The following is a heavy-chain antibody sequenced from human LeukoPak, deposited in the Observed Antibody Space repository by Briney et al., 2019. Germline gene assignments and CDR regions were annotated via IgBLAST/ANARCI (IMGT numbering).Heavy chain of an antibody. V-gene: IGHV3-23*01. CDR3: AKASSSSRGMDV. J-gene: IGHJ6*02. Sequence: GGSLRLSCVGSGFAFDSYAMSWVRQAPGKGLQWVSGISASGGSTYYADSVKGRFTISRDNSKNTLYLQMNSLRAEDTAVYYCAKASSSSRGMDVWGQGTTVTVSS. CDR1: GFAFDSYA. D-gene: IGHD6-6*01. CDR2: ISASGGST.